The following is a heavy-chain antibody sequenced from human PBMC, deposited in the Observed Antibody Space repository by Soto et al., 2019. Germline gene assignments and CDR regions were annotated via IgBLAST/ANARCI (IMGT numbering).Heavy chain of an antibody. D-gene: IGHD3-16*02. V-gene: IGHV4-59*01. CDR2: IYYSGST. Sequence: SETLSLTCTVSGGSISSYYWSWIRQPPGKGLEWIGYIYYSGSTNYNPSLKSRVTISVDTSKNQFSLKLSSVTAADPAVYYCARSGITFGGVIFYDYWGQGPLVTVSS. CDR3: ARSGITFGGVIFYDY. CDR1: GGSISSYY. J-gene: IGHJ4*02.